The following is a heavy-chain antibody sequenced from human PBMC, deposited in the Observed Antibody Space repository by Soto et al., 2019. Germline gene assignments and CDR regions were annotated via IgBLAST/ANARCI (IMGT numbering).Heavy chain of an antibody. Sequence: ESGGGLVQPGGSLRLSCAASGFTFTDYDMHWVRQATGKGLEWVSVITTGGDTYFPGSVRGRFTVSRENAKNSLYLQMNSLRAEDTDVYYCARGRDSALYYFDYWGQGTLVTVSS. D-gene: IGHD2-21*01. CDR3: ARGRDSALYYFDY. V-gene: IGHV3-13*01. J-gene: IGHJ4*02. CDR2: ITTGGDT. CDR1: GFTFTDYD.